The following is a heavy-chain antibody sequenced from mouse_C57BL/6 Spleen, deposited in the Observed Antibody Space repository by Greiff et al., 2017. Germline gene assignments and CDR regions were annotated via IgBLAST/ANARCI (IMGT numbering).Heavy chain of an antibody. Sequence: EVKLMESGAELVRPGASVKLSCTASGFNIKDDYMHWVKQRPEQGLEWIGWIDPENGDTEYASKFQGKATITADKSSNTAYLQLSSLTSEDTAVDYCTTDSSGYLYFYAMDYWGQGTSVTVSS. CDR3: TTDSSGYLYFYAMDY. CDR1: GFNIKDDY. CDR2: IDPENGDT. D-gene: IGHD3-2*02. J-gene: IGHJ4*01. V-gene: IGHV14-4*01.